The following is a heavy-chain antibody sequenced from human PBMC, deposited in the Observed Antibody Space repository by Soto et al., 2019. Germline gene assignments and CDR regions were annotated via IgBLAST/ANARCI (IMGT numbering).Heavy chain of an antibody. D-gene: IGHD6-13*01. J-gene: IGHJ4*02. CDR2: TYYRSKWYN. V-gene: IGHV6-1*01. CDR1: GDSVSSNSAA. CDR3: SKGIAAADPYSFDY. Sequence: SQTLSLTCAISGDSVSSNSAAWNWIRQSPSRGLEWLGRTYYRSKWYNDYAVSVKSRITINPDTSKNQFSLQLNSVTPEDTAVYYCSKGIAAADPYSFDYWGQGTLVTVSS.